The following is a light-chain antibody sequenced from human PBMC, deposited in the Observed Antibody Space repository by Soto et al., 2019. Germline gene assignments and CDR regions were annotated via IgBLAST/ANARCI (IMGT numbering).Light chain of an antibody. CDR3: QSYDSSNHYV. CDR2: EDN. J-gene: IGLJ1*01. CDR1: SGSIASNY. V-gene: IGLV6-57*04. Sequence: NFMLTQPHSVSESPGKTVTISCTRSSGSIASNYVQWYQQRPGSAPTTVIYEDNQRPSGFPDRFSGSIDSSSNSASLTISGLKTEDEAEYCCQSYDSSNHYVFGTGTKLTVL.